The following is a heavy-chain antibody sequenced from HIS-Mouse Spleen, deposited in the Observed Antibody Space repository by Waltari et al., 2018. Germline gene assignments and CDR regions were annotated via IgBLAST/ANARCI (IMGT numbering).Heavy chain of an antibody. J-gene: IGHJ4*02. CDR1: GSPSSDFA. D-gene: IGHD6-6*01. CDR3: AKDLRPAYSSSPYFDY. CDR2: ISWNSGSI. V-gene: IGHV3-9*02. Sequence: EVQLVESGGGLVQHGGSLSLSCGRDGSPSSDFAIDWGRQAPGKGLEWVSGISWNSGSIGYADSVKGRFTISRDNAKNSLYLQMNSLRAEDTALYYCAKDLRPAYSSSPYFDYWGQGTLVTVSS.